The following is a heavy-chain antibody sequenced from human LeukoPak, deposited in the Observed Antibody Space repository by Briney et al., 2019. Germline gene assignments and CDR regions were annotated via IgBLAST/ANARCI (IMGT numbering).Heavy chain of an antibody. V-gene: IGHV3-30*18. CDR1: GFTFSSYA. J-gene: IGHJ6*02. Sequence: PGGSLRLSCAASGFTFSSYAMHWVRQAPGKGLEWVAVISYDGSNKYYADSVKGRFTISRDNSKNTLYLQMNSLRAEDTAVYYCAKSRGPGLGYYYGMDVWGQGTTVTVSS. D-gene: IGHD2-15*01. CDR2: ISYDGSNK. CDR3: AKSRGPGLGYYYGMDV.